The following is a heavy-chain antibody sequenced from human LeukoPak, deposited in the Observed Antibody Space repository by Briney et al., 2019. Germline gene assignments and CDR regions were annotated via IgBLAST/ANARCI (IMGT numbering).Heavy chain of an antibody. D-gene: IGHD6-19*01. Sequence: GGSLRLSCAASGFTVSSNHMSWVRQAPGKGLEWVSAISGSGGSTYYADSVKGRFTISRDNSKNTRYLQMNSLRAEDTAVYYCAKVSWLVRGALDYWGQGTLVTVSS. V-gene: IGHV3-23*01. CDR1: GFTVSSNH. CDR3: AKVSWLVRGALDY. CDR2: ISGSGGST. J-gene: IGHJ4*02.